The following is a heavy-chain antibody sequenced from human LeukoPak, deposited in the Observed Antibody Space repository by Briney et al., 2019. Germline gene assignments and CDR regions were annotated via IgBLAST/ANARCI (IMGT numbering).Heavy chain of an antibody. CDR1: GGSFSGYY. V-gene: IGHV4-34*01. Sequence: PSETLSLTCAVYGGSFSGYYWSWIRQPPGKGLEWIGEINHSGSTNYNPSLKSRVTISVDTSKNQFSLKLSSVTAADSAVYYCARRYRGWSKYYFDYWGQGTLVTDSS. CDR3: ARRYRGWSKYYFDY. J-gene: IGHJ4*02. D-gene: IGHD5-12*01. CDR2: INHSGST.